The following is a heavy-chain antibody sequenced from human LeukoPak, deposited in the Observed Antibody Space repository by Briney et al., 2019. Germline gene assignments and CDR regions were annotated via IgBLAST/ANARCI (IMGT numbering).Heavy chain of an antibody. CDR3: TKGGFKYFDWSYFDY. D-gene: IGHD3-9*01. Sequence: GGSLRLSCAASGFTFSSYAMYWVRQAPGKGLEWVALISYDGSYQYSADSVRGRFTISRDNSRSSLYLQMNSLRAEDTAFYYCTKGGFKYFDWSYFDYWGQGTLVTVSS. V-gene: IGHV3-30*18. CDR1: GFTFSSYA. CDR2: ISYDGSYQ. J-gene: IGHJ4*02.